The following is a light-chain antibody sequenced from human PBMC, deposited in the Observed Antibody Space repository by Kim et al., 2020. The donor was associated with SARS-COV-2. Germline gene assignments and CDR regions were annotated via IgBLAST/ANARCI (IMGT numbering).Light chain of an antibody. Sequence: ASVGDRVTITCRASQGISKYLAWYRQKPGTVPKLLIYAASTLQSGVPSRFSGSGSGTDFTLTISSLQPEDVATYYCQKYNSAPLTFGGGTKVDIK. V-gene: IGKV1-27*01. J-gene: IGKJ4*01. CDR2: AAS. CDR1: QGISKY. CDR3: QKYNSAPLT.